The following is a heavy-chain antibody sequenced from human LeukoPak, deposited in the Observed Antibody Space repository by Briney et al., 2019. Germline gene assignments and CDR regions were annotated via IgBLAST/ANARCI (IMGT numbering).Heavy chain of an antibody. CDR2: ISGGGDNT. CDR1: GFTFSNYA. J-gene: IGHJ4*02. V-gene: IGHV3-23*01. CDR3: AKEGGYDFWSGYYQIDY. D-gene: IGHD3-3*01. Sequence: GGSLRLSCTVFGFTFSNYAMHWVRQAPGKGLEWVSTISGGGDNTYYADSVRGRFTISRDNSKNTLYLQMNSLRAEDTAVYYCAKEGGYDFWSGYYQIDYWGQGTLVTVSS.